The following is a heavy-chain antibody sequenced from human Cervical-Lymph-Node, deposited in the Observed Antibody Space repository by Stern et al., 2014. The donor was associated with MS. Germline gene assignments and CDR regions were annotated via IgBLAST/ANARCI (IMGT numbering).Heavy chain of an antibody. J-gene: IGHJ5*02. CDR3: ARDASVAGTVPNWFDP. CDR2: IDTNNGNT. V-gene: IGHV1-3*04. CDR1: AYTFTDYA. Sequence: QVQLVQSGAEVKKPGASVTVSCKTSAYTFTDYAIHWVRQAPGQRLEWLGWIDTNNGNTKYSQSFQGRVTFTRDTSASTAYMALSSLRSEDTAVYFCARDASVAGTVPNWFDPWGQGTLVTVSS. D-gene: IGHD6-19*01.